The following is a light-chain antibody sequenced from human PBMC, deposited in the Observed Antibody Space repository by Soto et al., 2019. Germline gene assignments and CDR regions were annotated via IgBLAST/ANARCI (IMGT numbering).Light chain of an antibody. CDR3: TSYASNSCYL. CDR1: SRDIAGYNY. CDR2: EVT. Sequence: QSVLTQPGSVSGSPGQSVTISCTGTSRDIAGYNYISWFQQHPGKAPKLLIYEVTARPSGVSNRFSGSKSGNTASLTISGLQAADQADYYCTSYASNSCYLFG. V-gene: IGLV2-14*01. J-gene: IGLJ2*01.